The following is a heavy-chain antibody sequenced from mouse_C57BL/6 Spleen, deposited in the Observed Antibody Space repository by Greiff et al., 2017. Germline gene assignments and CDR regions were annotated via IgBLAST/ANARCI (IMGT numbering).Heavy chain of an antibody. J-gene: IGHJ4*01. CDR2: ISNLAYSF. Sequence: EVQLVESGGGLVQPGGSLKLSCAVSGFTFSDYGMAWVRQAPRKGPEWVAFISNLAYSFYYAAIVTGRFTISRENAKNTLLLEMSSLRSEETVMYYCARHRTYALDYWGQGTSVTVSS. V-gene: IGHV5-15*01. CDR3: ARHRTYALDY. CDR1: GFTFSDYG.